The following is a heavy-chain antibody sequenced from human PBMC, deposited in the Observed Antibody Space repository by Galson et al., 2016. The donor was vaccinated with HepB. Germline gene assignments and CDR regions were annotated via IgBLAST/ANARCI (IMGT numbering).Heavy chain of an antibody. CDR3: ARAAGHEYYFYGMEV. V-gene: IGHV4-39*01. Sequence: ETLSLTCTVSGGSISSSGYHWGWIRQPPGKGLEWIGNIYYTGSTYYNPSLESRLSMSVDTSKNQFALTLTSVTAADTAVYYCARAAGHEYYFYGMEVWSQGTTVTVSS. CDR1: GGSISSSGYH. CDR2: IYYTGST. J-gene: IGHJ6*02. D-gene: IGHD6-13*01.